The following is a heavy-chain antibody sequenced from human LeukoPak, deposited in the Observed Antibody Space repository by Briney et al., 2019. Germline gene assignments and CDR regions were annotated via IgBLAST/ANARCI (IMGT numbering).Heavy chain of an antibody. D-gene: IGHD3-16*01. V-gene: IGHV3-21*01. Sequence: KPGGSLRLSCGASGFTFSSYSMNWVRQAPGKGREWVSSISSSSSYIYYADSVKGRFTISRDNAKNSLYLQMNSLRAEDAAVYYCARDYYDYVWGSLYYFVYWGQGTLVTVSS. CDR2: ISSSSSYI. CDR3: ARDYYDYVWGSLYYFVY. J-gene: IGHJ4*02. CDR1: GFTFSSYS.